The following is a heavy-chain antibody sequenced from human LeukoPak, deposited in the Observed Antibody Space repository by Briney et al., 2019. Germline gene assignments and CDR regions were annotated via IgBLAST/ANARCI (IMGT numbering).Heavy chain of an antibody. CDR3: ARMYYDSSGPYFDY. V-gene: IGHV2-70*11. Sequence: ESGPTLVNPTQTLTLTCTFSGFPLSTSGMCVSWIRQPPGKALEWLARIDWDDDKYYSTSLKTRLTISKDTSKNQVVLTMTNMDPVDTATYYCARMYYDSSGPYFDYWGQGTLVTVSS. J-gene: IGHJ4*02. CDR2: IDWDDDK. CDR1: GFPLSTSGMC. D-gene: IGHD3-22*01.